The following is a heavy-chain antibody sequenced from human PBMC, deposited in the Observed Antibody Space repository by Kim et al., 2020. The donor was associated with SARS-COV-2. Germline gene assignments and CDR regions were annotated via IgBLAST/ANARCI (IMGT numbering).Heavy chain of an antibody. CDR2: ISGSGGST. CDR1: GFTFSSYA. J-gene: IGHJ4*02. Sequence: GGSLRLSCAASGFTFSSYAMSWVRQAPGKGLEWVSAISGSGGSTYYADSVKGRFTISRDNSKNTLYLQMNSLRAEDTAVYYCAPSGGGSGSRNLFDYWGQGTLVTVSS. D-gene: IGHD3-10*01. V-gene: IGHV3-23*01. CDR3: APSGGGSGSRNLFDY.